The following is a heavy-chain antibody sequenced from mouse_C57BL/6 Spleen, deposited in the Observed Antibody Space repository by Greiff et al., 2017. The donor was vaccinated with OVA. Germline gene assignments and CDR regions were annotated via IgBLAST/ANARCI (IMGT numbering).Heavy chain of an antibody. CDR3: TRLYYSNYGDD. D-gene: IGHD2-5*01. Sequence: VQLQQSGAELVRPGASVTLSCKASGYTFTDYEMHWVKQTPVHGLEWIGAIDPETGGTAYNQKFKGKAILTADKSSSTAYMELRSLTSEDSAVYYCTRLYYSNYGDDWGQGTSVTVSS. CDR1: GYTFTDYE. V-gene: IGHV1-15*01. CDR2: IDPETGGT. J-gene: IGHJ4*01.